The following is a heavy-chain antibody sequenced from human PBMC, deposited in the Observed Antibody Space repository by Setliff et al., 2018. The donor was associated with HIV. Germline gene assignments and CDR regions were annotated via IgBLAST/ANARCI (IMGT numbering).Heavy chain of an antibody. Sequence: PSETLSLTCDVSEFSIMSDYYWGWIRQPPGKGLEWIAIIHYNGRTYYDPSLKSRVTIFVDTSKTQFYLKLRSVTASDTAVYYCARYTSKVDWFDPWGQGTLVTVSS. V-gene: IGHV4-38-2*01. CDR2: IHYNGRT. J-gene: IGHJ5*02. D-gene: IGHD2-2*02. CDR1: EFSIMSDYY. CDR3: ARYTSKVDWFDP.